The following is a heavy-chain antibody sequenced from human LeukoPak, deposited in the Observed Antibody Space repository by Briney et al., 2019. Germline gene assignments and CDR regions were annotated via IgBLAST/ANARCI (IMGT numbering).Heavy chain of an antibody. CDR2: INPNSGGT. CDR3: ARDRGYGEALDY. J-gene: IGHJ4*02. D-gene: IGHD4-17*01. Sequence: SVKVSCKASGYTFTGYYMHWVRQAPGQGLEWMGWINPNSGGTNYAQKFQGRVTMTRDTSISTAYMELSRLRSDDTAVYYCARDRGYGEALDYWGQGTLVTVSS. V-gene: IGHV1-2*02. CDR1: GYTFTGYY.